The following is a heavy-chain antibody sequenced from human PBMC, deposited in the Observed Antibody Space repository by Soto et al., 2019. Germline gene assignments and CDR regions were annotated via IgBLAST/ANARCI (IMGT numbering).Heavy chain of an antibody. CDR2: ISGSGSST. V-gene: IGHV3-23*01. CDR3: AKDLDYSNYFDY. D-gene: IGHD4-4*01. Sequence: GGSLRLSCAASGFTFSSYAMKWVRQAPGKGLEWVSLISGSGSSTYYADSVKGRFTISRDNSKNTLYLQMNSLRAEDTAVYYCAKDLDYSNYFDYWGQGTLVTVSS. CDR1: GFTFSSYA. J-gene: IGHJ4*02.